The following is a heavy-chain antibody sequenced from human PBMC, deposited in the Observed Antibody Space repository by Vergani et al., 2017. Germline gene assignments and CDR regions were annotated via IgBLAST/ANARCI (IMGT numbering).Heavy chain of an antibody. V-gene: IGHV4-4*02. CDR3: ATIGYRRWGYYFDY. Sequence: QVQLQESGPGLVKPSQTLSLTCAVSGDSISSNNCWTWVRQPPGKGVEWIGEICHTEDTTYSPSLKSRVTVSVDESRNLFSLRRNSVTAAYTAVYYCATIGYRRWGYYFDYWGQGILVTVSS. D-gene: IGHD2-2*02. CDR2: ICHTEDT. J-gene: IGHJ4*02. CDR1: GDSISSNNC.